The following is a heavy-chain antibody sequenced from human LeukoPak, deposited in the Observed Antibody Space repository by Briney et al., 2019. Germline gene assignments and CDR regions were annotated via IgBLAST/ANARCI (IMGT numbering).Heavy chain of an antibody. D-gene: IGHD3-22*01. CDR3: ARKLYYYDSSGYYSSLDDAFDI. V-gene: IGHV4-38-2*02. Sequence: SETLSLTCTVSGYSISSGYYWGWIRQPPGKGLEWIGSIYHSGSTYYNPSLKSRVTISVDTSKNHFSLKLSSVTAAETAVYYCARKLYYYDSSGYYSSLDDAFDIWGQGTMVTVSS. J-gene: IGHJ3*02. CDR2: IYHSGST. CDR1: GYSISSGYY.